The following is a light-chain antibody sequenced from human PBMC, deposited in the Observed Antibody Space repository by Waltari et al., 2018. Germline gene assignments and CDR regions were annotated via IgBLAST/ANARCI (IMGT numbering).Light chain of an antibody. CDR2: GGN. V-gene: IGLV1-40*01. CDR1: SSNIGAGHG. Sequence: QSVLTQAPSVSGAPGQRVIISCTGSSSNIGAGHGVAGYQHLPGTAPKLLIYGGNNRPSGVPDRFSASTSGTSASLAITGLRAEDEADYYCQSFDNRLTGSYVFGTGTKVTVL. J-gene: IGLJ1*01. CDR3: QSFDNRLTGSYV.